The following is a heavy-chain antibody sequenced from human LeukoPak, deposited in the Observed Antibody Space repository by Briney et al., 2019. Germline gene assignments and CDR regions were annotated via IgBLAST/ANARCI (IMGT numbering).Heavy chain of an antibody. V-gene: IGHV3-23*01. J-gene: IGHJ4*02. CDR2: ISGSGGST. D-gene: IGHD6-19*01. CDR3: ANSRGAVAGAPDY. Sequence: EPGGSLRLSCAASGFTFSSYAMNWVRQAPGKGLEWVSGISGSGGSTYFADSVKGRFTISRDNSKSTLYLQMNSLRVEDTATYYCANSRGAVAGAPDYWGQGTLVTVSS. CDR1: GFTFSSYA.